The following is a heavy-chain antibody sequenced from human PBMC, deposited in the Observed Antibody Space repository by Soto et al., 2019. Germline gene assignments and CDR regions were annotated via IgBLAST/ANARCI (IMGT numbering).Heavy chain of an antibody. CDR1: GASISGGDYA. J-gene: IGHJ4*02. CDR2: IYNNGGS. CDR3: ARGDKNNDYYFDH. D-gene: IGHD3-16*01. V-gene: IGHV4-30-2*01. Sequence: QLQLQESGSGLVKPSQTLSLTCVVSGASISGGDYAWNWVRQPPGKGLEWLGYIYNNGGSYYNPSLKSRVTISLDRSQNHFSLRLNSVTAADTALYFCARGDKNNDYYFDHWGQGTLVTVTS.